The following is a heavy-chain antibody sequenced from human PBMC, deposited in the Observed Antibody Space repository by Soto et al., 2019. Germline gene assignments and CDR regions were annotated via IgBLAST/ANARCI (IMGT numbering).Heavy chain of an antibody. Sequence: EVQLLESGGGLVQPGGSLRLSCAASGFTVSSYAMNWVRQAPGKGLEWVSGISGRGGSTYYADSVKGRFTISRDNSTSKLSLQMSTLRADDTAVYYCAKDRGKSGYDPSEYSHFWAGMAVWGQGTTVTVSS. D-gene: IGHD5-12*01. CDR1: GFTVSSYA. V-gene: IGHV3-23*01. CDR2: ISGRGGST. CDR3: AKDRGKSGYDPSEYSHFWAGMAV. J-gene: IGHJ6*02.